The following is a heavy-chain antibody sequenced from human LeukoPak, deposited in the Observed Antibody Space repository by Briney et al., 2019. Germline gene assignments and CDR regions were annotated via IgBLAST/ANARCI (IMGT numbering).Heavy chain of an antibody. J-gene: IGHJ4*02. CDR2: INPIGGST. V-gene: IGHV1-46*01. Sequence: ASVKVSCTASGYTFTSFSMYWVRQAPGQGLEWMGVINPIGGSTSYSQKFQGRVTMTRDTSTSTVYMELSSLRSEDTAVYYCARDVDSSGYYYVDYWGQGTLVTVSS. D-gene: IGHD3-22*01. CDR3: ARDVDSSGYYYVDY. CDR1: GYTFTSFS.